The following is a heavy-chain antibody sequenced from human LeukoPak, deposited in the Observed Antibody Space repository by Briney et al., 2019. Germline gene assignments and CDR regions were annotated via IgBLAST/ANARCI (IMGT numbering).Heavy chain of an antibody. CDR3: ARARWNWFDP. V-gene: IGHV4-31*03. J-gene: IGHJ5*02. D-gene: IGHD2-15*01. Sequence: SETLSLTCTVSGGSISSGGYYWSWIRQHPGKGLEWIGYIYYSGSTYYNPSLKSRVTISVDTSKNQFSLKLSSVTAADTAVYYCARARWNWFDPWGQGTLVTVSS. CDR2: IYYSGST. CDR1: GGSISSGGYY.